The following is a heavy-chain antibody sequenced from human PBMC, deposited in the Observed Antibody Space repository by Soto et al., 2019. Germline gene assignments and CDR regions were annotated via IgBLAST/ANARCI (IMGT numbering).Heavy chain of an antibody. CDR2: MYYSGTT. D-gene: IGHD2-15*01. CDR3: AVVDSTVSWLDP. Sequence: SETLSLTCTVSGGSISSSDFYWGWLRQPPGKGLDFIGSMYYSGTTYYNPSLKNRITISVDTSKNQFSLKLISVTAADTAVYYGAVVDSTVSWLDPWGQGTLVTFSS. CDR1: GGSISSSDFY. V-gene: IGHV4-39*01. J-gene: IGHJ5*02.